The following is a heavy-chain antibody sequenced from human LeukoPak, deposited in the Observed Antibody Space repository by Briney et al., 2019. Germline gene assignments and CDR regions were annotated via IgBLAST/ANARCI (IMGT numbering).Heavy chain of an antibody. CDR2: INPNSGGT. V-gene: IGHV1-2*02. CDR1: GYTFTGYY. J-gene: IGHJ4*02. D-gene: IGHD1-7*01. CDR3: ARDGGITGTLFDY. Sequence: GASVKVSCKASGYTFTGYYMHWVRQAPGQGLEWMGWINPNSGGTNYAQKFQGRVTTTRDTSISTAYMELSRLRSDDTAVYYCARDGGITGTLFDYWGQGTLVTVSS.